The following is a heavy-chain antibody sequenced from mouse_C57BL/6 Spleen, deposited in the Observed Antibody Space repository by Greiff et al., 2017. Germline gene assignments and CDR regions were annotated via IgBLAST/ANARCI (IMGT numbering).Heavy chain of an antibody. J-gene: IGHJ3*01. Sequence: EVQLKESGAELVRPGASVKLSCTASGFNIKDDYMHWVKQRPEQGLEWIGWIDPENGDTEYASKFQGKATITAATSSNTAYLQLSSLTSEDTAVYYCTTTTGGYWGQGTLVTVSA. D-gene: IGHD1-1*01. CDR2: IDPENGDT. CDR3: TTTTGGY. CDR1: GFNIKDDY. V-gene: IGHV14-4*01.